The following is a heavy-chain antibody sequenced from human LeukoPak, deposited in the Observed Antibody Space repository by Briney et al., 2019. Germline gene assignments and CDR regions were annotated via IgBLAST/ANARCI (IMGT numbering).Heavy chain of an antibody. D-gene: IGHD7-27*01. CDR3: ATASDWGSAGDY. J-gene: IGHJ4*02. CDR2: FDPEDGET. Sequence: ASVKVSCKVSGYTLTELSMHWVRQAPGKGLEWMGGFDPEDGETIYAQKFRGRVTMTEDTSTDTAYMELSSLRSEDTAVYYCATASDWGSAGDYWGQGTLVTVSS. CDR1: GYTLTELS. V-gene: IGHV1-24*01.